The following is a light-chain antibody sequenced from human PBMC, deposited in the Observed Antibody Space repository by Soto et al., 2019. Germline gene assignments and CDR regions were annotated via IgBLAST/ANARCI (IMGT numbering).Light chain of an antibody. CDR2: HVS. V-gene: IGLV2-14*01. Sequence: QSVLTQPASVSGSPGQSITISCTGRSGDVGDYNSVSWYQQHPGKAPKLMIYHVSIRASGVSNRFSGSKSVNTASLTISGLQAEDETDYYCSSYSSSPPSYVFGTGTKLTVL. CDR1: SGDVGDYNS. J-gene: IGLJ1*01. CDR3: SSYSSSPPSYV.